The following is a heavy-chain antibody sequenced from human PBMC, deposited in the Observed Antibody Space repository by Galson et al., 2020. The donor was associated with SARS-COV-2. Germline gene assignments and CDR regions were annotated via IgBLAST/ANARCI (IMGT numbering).Heavy chain of an antibody. J-gene: IGHJ3*02. Sequence: GGSLRLSCAASGFTFSSYEMNWVRQAPGKGLEWVSYISGSGTNTYYADSVKGRFTISRDNAMNSLYLQMTSLRAEDTAVYYCASPYLAAASFFGAFDIWGLGTMVTVSS. CDR1: GFTFSSYE. V-gene: IGHV3-48*03. D-gene: IGHD2-15*01. CDR2: ISGSGTNT. CDR3: ASPYLAAASFFGAFDI.